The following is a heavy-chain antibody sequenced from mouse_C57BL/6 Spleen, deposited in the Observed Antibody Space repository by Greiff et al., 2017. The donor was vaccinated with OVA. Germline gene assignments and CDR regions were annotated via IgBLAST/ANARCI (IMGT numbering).Heavy chain of an antibody. D-gene: IGHD2-4*01. CDR3: AIYDYEYYFDY. CDR1: GYTFTSYW. Sequence: QVQLQQPGAELVKPGASVKVSCKASGYTFTSYWMHWVKQRPGQGLEWIGRIHPSDSDTNYNQKFKGKATLTVDKSSSTAYMQLSSLTSEDSAVYYCAIYDYEYYFDYWGKGTTLTVAS. J-gene: IGHJ2*01. V-gene: IGHV1-74*01. CDR2: IHPSDSDT.